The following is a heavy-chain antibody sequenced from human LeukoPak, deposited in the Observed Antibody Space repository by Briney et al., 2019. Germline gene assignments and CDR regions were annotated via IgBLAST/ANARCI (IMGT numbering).Heavy chain of an antibody. CDR1: GFAFRNYW. D-gene: IGHD5-18*01. Sequence: GGSLRLSCVASGFAFRNYWMYWVRQGPGKGLVWLSRINSDGSSTTYADSVKGRFTISRDNAKNSLYLQMNSLRAEDTAVYYCAREFGIEYSYGSFDYWGQGTLVTVSS. J-gene: IGHJ4*02. CDR3: AREFGIEYSYGSFDY. CDR2: INSDGSST. V-gene: IGHV3-74*01.